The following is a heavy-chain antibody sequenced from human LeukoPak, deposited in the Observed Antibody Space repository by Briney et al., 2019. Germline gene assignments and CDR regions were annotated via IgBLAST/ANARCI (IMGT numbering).Heavy chain of an antibody. V-gene: IGHV3-30*04. CDR3: ARDGKYYDSSGYSTDAFDI. Sequence: GVLRLSCAASGFTFSSYAMHWVRQAPGKGPEWVAVISYDGSNKYYADSVKGRFTISRDNSKNTLYLQMNSLRAEDTAVYYCARDGKYYDSSGYSTDAFDIWGQGTMVTVSS. CDR1: GFTFSSYA. CDR2: ISYDGSNK. J-gene: IGHJ3*02. D-gene: IGHD3-22*01.